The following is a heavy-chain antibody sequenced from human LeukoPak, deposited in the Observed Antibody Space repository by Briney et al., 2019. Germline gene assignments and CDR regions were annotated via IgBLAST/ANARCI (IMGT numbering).Heavy chain of an antibody. J-gene: IGHJ4*02. CDR3: ARQKYSSGPDY. CDR1: GLTVSNNY. Sequence: GGSLRLSFAASGLTVSNNYMSWVRQAPGKGLEWVSVIYSGGSTYYADSVKGRFTISRDNSKNTVYLQMNSLRAEDTAVYYCARQKYSSGPDYWGQGTLVTVSS. D-gene: IGHD6-19*01. V-gene: IGHV3-53*01. CDR2: IYSGGST.